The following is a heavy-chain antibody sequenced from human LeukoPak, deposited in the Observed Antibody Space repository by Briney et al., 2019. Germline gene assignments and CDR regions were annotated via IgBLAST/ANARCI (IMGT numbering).Heavy chain of an antibody. CDR3: ARASNSSYCSSTSCFPSFDY. CDR1: GDSVSSNSAA. V-gene: IGHV6-1*01. J-gene: IGHJ4*02. Sequence: SPTLSLTCSISGDSVSSNSAAWNWIRQSPSRGLEWLGRTYYRSKWYNDYAVSVKSRITINPDTSKNQFSLQLNSVTPEDTAVYYCARASNSSYCSSTSCFPSFDYWGQGTLVTVSS. D-gene: IGHD2-2*01. CDR2: TYYRSKWYN.